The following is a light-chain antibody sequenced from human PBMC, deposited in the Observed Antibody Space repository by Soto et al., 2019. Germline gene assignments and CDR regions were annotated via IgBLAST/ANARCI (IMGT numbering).Light chain of an antibody. CDR2: DAS. Sequence: EIVMTQSPATLSVSPGERATLSCRASQSVRSNLAWYQQKPGRAPRLLIYDASNRATGIPARFSGSGSGTDFTLTISSLEPEDFAVYYCQQRSNWSITFGQGTRLEIK. J-gene: IGKJ5*01. CDR3: QQRSNWSIT. CDR1: QSVRSN. V-gene: IGKV3-11*01.